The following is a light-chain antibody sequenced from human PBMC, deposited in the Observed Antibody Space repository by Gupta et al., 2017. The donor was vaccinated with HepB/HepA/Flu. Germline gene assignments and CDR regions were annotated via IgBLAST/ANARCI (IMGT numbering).Light chain of an antibody. Sequence: SYELTQPPSVSVSPGQTASITCSGDKLGNKYAYWFQQKPGQSPVLVIYENNKRPSGIPERFSGSNSGNTASLTIRGTKAMDDADYYFQTWDSTTVVFGGGTKLTVL. CDR3: QTWDSTTVV. CDR2: ENN. V-gene: IGLV3-1*01. CDR1: KLGNKY. J-gene: IGLJ2*01.